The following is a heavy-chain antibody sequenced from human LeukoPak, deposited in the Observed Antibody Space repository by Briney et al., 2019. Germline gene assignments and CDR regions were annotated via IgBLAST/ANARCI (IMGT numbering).Heavy chain of an antibody. CDR1: GFTFSRYE. CDR2: ISSSGSTI. V-gene: IGHV3-48*03. J-gene: IGHJ4*02. CDR3: ARDISIPVAGHFDY. D-gene: IGHD6-19*01. Sequence: GGSLRLSCAASGFTFSRYEMNWVRQAPGKGLEWVSYISSSGSTIYYADSVKGRFTISRDNVKNSLYLQMNSLRAEDTAVYYCARDISIPVAGHFDYWGQGTLVTVSS.